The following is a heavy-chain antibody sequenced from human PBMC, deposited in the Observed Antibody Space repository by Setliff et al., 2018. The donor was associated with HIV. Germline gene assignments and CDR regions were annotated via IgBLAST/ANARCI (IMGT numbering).Heavy chain of an antibody. J-gene: IGHJ4*02. CDR3: ARSGREANLYGLYGVHYFDY. V-gene: IGHV1-3*01. D-gene: IGHD4-17*01. CDR2: IKPASGDT. Sequence: ASVKVSCKASGYSFPNYAIHWVRLAPGQRLEWMGWIKPASGDTQYSQKFQGRVTMTRDTSTSTVYMELSSLRSEDTAVYYCARSGREANLYGLYGVHYFDYWGQGTLVTVSS. CDR1: GYSFPNYA.